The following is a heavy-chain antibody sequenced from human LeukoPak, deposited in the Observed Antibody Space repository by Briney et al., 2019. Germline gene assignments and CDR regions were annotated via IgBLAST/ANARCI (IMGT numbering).Heavy chain of an antibody. J-gene: IGHJ5*02. D-gene: IGHD6-6*01. CDR3: VKASSSSPQYNWFDA. CDR2: VSGTGGRT. V-gene: IGHV3-23*01. CDR1: GFTFSTYA. Sequence: GRSLRLSCAASGFTFSTYAMSWVRQAPGKGLEWVSVVSGTGGRTYYADSVKGRFTISRDNSKNTLYLQMNSLRAEDTALYYCVKASSSSPQYNWFDAWGQGTLVTVSS.